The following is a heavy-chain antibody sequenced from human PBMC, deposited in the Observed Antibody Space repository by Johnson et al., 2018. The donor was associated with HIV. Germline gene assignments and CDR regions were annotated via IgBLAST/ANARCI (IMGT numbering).Heavy chain of an antibody. V-gene: IGHV3-30*18. CDR1: GFTFSSYG. CDR3: AKEKKGYQWTFDI. J-gene: IGHJ3*02. CDR2: ISYDGSNK. Sequence: QVQLVESGGGVVQPGRSLRLSCAASGFTFSSYGMHWVRQAPGKGLEWVAVISYDGSNKYYADSVKGRFTISRDNSKNTLYLQMNSLRAEDTAVYYCAKEKKGYQWTFDIWGQGTMVTVSS. D-gene: IGHD2-2*01.